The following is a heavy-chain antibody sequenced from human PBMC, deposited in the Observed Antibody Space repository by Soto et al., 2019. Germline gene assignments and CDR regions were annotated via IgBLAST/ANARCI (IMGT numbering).Heavy chain of an antibody. CDR1: GFTFSSYA. D-gene: IGHD1-7*01. J-gene: IGHJ5*02. CDR2: INSGGST. Sequence: GGSLRLSCAASGFTFSSYAMSWVRRAPGKGLEWVSTINSGGSTYYADSVKGRFTISRDNSKNTLYLQMNSLRVEDTAVYYCAKDQGYNWNYRWFDPWGQGTLVTVSS. V-gene: IGHV3-23*01. CDR3: AKDQGYNWNYRWFDP.